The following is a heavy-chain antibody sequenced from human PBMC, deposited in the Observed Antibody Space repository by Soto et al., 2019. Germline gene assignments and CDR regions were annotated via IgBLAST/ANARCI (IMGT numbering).Heavy chain of an antibody. J-gene: IGHJ4*02. CDR1: GGTFSRYA. D-gene: IGHD3-22*01. Sequence: QVQLIQSGAEVKKPGSSVKVSCKAYGGTFSRYAISWVRQAPGQGLEWMGGITPIFGTANYAQKFQGRVAITADESTRTSYMELRSLRSGDTAVDYCARGGGYDTSDYYCAYWGQGTLITVSS. CDR3: ARGGGYDTSDYYCAY. V-gene: IGHV1-69*01. CDR2: ITPIFGTA.